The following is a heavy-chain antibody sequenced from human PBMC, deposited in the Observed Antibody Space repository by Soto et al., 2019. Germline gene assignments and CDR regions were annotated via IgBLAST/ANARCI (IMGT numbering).Heavy chain of an antibody. CDR1: GGSFSGYY. V-gene: IGHV4-34*01. Sequence: QVQLQQWGAGLLKPSETLSLTCAVYGGSFSGYYWNWIRQPPGKGLEWIGEINHSGSTNYNPSLKSRGTLKEDRYKNQFSLKLRSVTAADTAVYYCARGWGRIFDYWGQETLVTGSS. D-gene: IGHD7-27*01. J-gene: IGHJ4*02. CDR3: ARGWGRIFDY. CDR2: INHSGST.